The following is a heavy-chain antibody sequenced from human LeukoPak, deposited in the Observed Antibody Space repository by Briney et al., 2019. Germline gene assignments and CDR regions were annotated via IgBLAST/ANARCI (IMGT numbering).Heavy chain of an antibody. CDR3: ARDWFSGSLDY. Sequence: GGSLRLSCAATGFTFSSYAMSWVRQAPGKGLEWVSAISGSGVSTYYADSVKGRFSISRDNSKNTLYLQMNSLRAEDTAVYYCARDWFSGSLDYWGQGTLVTVSS. J-gene: IGHJ4*02. V-gene: IGHV3-23*01. CDR1: GFTFSSYA. CDR2: ISGSGVST. D-gene: IGHD2/OR15-2a*01.